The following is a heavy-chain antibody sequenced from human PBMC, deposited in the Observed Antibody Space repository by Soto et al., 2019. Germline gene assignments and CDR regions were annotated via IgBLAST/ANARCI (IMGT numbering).Heavy chain of an antibody. V-gene: IGHV4-4*02. D-gene: IGHD5-12*01. CDR2: IYHSGST. CDR1: GGSISSSNW. CDR3: ARSSTGMATTAGGFSYGMDV. Sequence: QVQLQESGPGLVKPSGTLSLTCAVSGGSISSSNWWSWVRQPPGKGLEWIGEIYHSGSTNYNPSLKSRVTLSVDRSRNQFSLKMSSVTAADTAVYYCARSSTGMATTAGGFSYGMDVWGQGTTVTVSS. J-gene: IGHJ6*02.